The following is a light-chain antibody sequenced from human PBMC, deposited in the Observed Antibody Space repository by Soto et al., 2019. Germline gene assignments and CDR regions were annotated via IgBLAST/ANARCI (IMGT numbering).Light chain of an antibody. CDR1: QDISIY. Sequence: DIQLTQSPSSLSASVGDRVTITCQASQDISIYLNWYRKKAGGAPNLLIYDASKLKTGVPSRFTGNGSVTHFTFTINNLQPEDIATYYCQQYENLPRTFGRGTKVDIK. CDR2: DAS. J-gene: IGKJ4*01. CDR3: QQYENLPRT. V-gene: IGKV1-33*01.